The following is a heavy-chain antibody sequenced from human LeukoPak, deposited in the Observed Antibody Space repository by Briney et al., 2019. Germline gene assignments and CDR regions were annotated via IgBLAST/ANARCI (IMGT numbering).Heavy chain of an antibody. J-gene: IGHJ6*02. V-gene: IGHV4-39*01. CDR3: ARLGDCSSTSCYMDV. D-gene: IGHD2-2*01. Sequence: SETLSLTCTVSGGSISSSSYYWGWIRQPPGKGLEWIGSIYYSGSTYYNPSLKSRVTISVDTSKNQFSLKLSSVTAADTAVYYCARLGDCSSTSCYMDVWGQGTTVTVSS. CDR2: IYYSGST. CDR1: GGSISSSSYY.